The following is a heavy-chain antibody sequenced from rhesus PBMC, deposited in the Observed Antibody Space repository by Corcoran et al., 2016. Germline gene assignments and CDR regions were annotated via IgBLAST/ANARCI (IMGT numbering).Heavy chain of an antibody. CDR1: GFTFSSTR. CDR2: IKYVGSEK. J-gene: IGHJ1*01. Sequence: EVQLVESGGGLVQPGGSLRLSCTASGFTFSSTRINWIRQSPGKRREWVADIKYVGSEKYYGDSVKGRFNISRDNAKNSLYRQMNSLRAEDTAVYYCVRVKLGHFEFWGQGALVTVS. D-gene: IGHD3-3*01. CDR3: VRVKLGHFEF. V-gene: IGHV3-46*02.